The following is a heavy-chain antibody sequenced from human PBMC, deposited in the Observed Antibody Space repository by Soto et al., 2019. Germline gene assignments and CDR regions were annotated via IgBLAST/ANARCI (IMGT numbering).Heavy chain of an antibody. Sequence: ASVTVSCKASGYTFYRYGITWVRQAPGQGLEWMGWINPSNDNTNYAQKFRGRVTMTTDASTSTAHMKLRSLKSDDTAVYYCARDTQQDSNGYYLEWFDPWGQGTLVTVSS. D-gene: IGHD3-22*01. CDR1: GYTFYRYG. V-gene: IGHV1-18*01. CDR2: INPSNDNT. J-gene: IGHJ5*02. CDR3: ARDTQQDSNGYYLEWFDP.